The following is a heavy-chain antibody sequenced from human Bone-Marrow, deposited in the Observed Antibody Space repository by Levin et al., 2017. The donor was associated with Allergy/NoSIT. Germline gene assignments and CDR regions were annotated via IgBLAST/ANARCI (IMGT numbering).Heavy chain of an antibody. CDR3: ARGPTPNYDSSAYYLH. CDR1: GFTFRSYA. V-gene: IGHV3-33*01. J-gene: IGHJ4*02. D-gene: IGHD3-22*01. CDR2: IWYDGSHK. Sequence: PGGSLRLSCEASGFTFRSYAMHWVRQAPGKGLEWVALIWYDGSHKYYADSVKGRFTISRDNSKNSLLLQMNNLRADDTAVYYCARGPTPNYDSSAYYLHWGQGTLVTVSS.